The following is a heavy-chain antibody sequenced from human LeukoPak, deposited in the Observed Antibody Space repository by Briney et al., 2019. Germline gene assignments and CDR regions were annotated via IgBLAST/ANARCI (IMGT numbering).Heavy chain of an antibody. CDR1: GYSFTSYW. Sequence: GESLKTSCKGSGYSFTSYWIGWVRQMPGKGLEWMGIIYPGDSDTRYSPSFQGQVTISADKSISTAYLQWSSLKASDAAMYYCARGSIVVVPAAPPPYNWFDPWGQGTLVTVSS. V-gene: IGHV5-51*01. CDR3: ARGSIVVVPAAPPPYNWFDP. D-gene: IGHD2-2*01. J-gene: IGHJ5*02. CDR2: IYPGDSDT.